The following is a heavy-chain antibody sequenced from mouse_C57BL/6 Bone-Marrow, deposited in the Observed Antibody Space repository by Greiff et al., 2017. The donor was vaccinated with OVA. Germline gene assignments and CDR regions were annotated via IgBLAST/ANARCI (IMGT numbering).Heavy chain of an antibody. CDR1: GYTFTSYG. CDR3: ARSRFITTVVAPFDY. J-gene: IGHJ2*01. CDR2: IYPRSGNT. D-gene: IGHD1-1*01. Sequence: QVQLQQSGAELARPGASVKLSCKASGYTFTSYGISWVKQRTGQGLEWIGEIYPRSGNTYYNEKFKGKATLTADKSSSTAYMELRSLTSEDSAVYFCARSRFITTVVAPFDYWGQGTTLTVSS. V-gene: IGHV1-81*01.